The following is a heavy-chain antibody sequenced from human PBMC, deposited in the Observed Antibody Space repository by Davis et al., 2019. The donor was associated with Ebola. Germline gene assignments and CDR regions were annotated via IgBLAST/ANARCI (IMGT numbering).Heavy chain of an antibody. CDR3: ARMGIAVAGTFDY. D-gene: IGHD6-19*01. Sequence: GESLKISCAAPGFTFSSYAMHWVRQAPGKGLEWVAVISYDGSNKYYADSVKGRFTISRDNSKNTLYLQMNSLRAEDTAVYYCARMGIAVAGTFDYWGQGTLVTVSS. V-gene: IGHV3-30-3*01. J-gene: IGHJ4*02. CDR1: GFTFSSYA. CDR2: ISYDGSNK.